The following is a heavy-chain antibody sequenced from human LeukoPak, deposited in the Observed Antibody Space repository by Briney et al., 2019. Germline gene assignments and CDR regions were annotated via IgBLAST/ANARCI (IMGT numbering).Heavy chain of an antibody. J-gene: IGHJ6*03. V-gene: IGHV3-7*01. CDR1: GFTFSNYA. CDR2: IKQDGSEK. Sequence: GGSLRLSCVASGFTFSNYAIHWVRQAPGKGLEWVANIKQDGSEKHYVDSVKGRFTISRDNAKNSLYLQMNSLRAEDTAVYYCARDAFSYYYYYMDVWGKGTTVTVSS. CDR3: ARDAFSYYYYYMDV.